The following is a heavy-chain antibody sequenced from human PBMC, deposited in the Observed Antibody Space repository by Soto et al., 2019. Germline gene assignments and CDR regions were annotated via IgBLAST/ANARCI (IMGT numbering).Heavy chain of an antibody. Sequence: PSETLSLTCTVSGGSISSYYWSWIRQSPGKGLEWIGYVYYSGSTNYNPTLKSRVTISVDTSKNEFSVKLSSVTAADTAVYYCARDGDGRMTTNPYYYNGMDVWGQGTTVTVS. CDR3: ARDGDGRMTTNPYYYNGMDV. CDR1: GGSISSYY. J-gene: IGHJ6*02. CDR2: VYYSGST. D-gene: IGHD3-10*01. V-gene: IGHV4-59*01.